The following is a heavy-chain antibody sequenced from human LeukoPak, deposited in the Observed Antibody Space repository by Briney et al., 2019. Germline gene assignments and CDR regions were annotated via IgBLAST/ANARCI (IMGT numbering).Heavy chain of an antibody. CDR3: AGAVTIFGVVISEALYYFDY. CDR2: IYYSGST. D-gene: IGHD3-3*01. CDR1: GGSISSGDYY. V-gene: IGHV4-30-4*08. Sequence: PSETLSLTCTVSGGSISSGDYYWSWIRQPPGKGLEWIGYIYYSGSTYYNPSLKSRVTISVDTSKNQFSLKLSSVTAADTAVYYCAGAVTIFGVVISEALYYFDYWGQGTLVTVSS. J-gene: IGHJ4*02.